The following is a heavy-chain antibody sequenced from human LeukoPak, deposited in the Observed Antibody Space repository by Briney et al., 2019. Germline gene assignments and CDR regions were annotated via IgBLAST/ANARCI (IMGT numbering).Heavy chain of an antibody. D-gene: IGHD2-15*01. Sequence: PSETLSLTCTVSGGSISSTGYYWAWIRQPPGKGLEWIGSIYYSGSTSYNSSLKSRVAISVDTSKNQFSLKLSSVTAADTALYYCARHTSCSLLSPFDAWGQGTLVTVSS. CDR2: IYYSGST. J-gene: IGHJ4*02. CDR3: ARHTSCSLLSPFDA. CDR1: GGSISSTGYY. V-gene: IGHV4-39*01.